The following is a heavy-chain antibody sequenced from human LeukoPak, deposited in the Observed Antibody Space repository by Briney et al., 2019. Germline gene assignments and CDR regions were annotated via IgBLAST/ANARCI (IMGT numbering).Heavy chain of an antibody. V-gene: IGHV6-1*01. CDR3: AREPPGNYDSSGHYYAYFDC. D-gene: IGHD3-22*01. J-gene: IGHJ4*02. CDR1: GDSVFSIYAA. CDR2: TYYRSRWSN. Sequence: SQTLSLTCAISGDSVFSIYAAWNWIRQSPSRGLEWLGRTYYRSRWSNDHAVSVKSRITINPDTSKNQFSLQLSSVTPEDTAVYYCAREPPGNYDSSGHYYAYFDCWGQGALVTVSS.